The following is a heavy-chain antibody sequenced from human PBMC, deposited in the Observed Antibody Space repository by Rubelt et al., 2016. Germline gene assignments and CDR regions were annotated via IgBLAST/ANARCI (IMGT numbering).Heavy chain of an antibody. J-gene: IGHJ4*02. CDR1: GGSISSGGYY. Sequence: QVQLQESGPGLVKPSQTLSLTCTVSGGSISSGGYYWSWIRQHPGKGLEWIGYIFYSGSTYYNPSLKSRVTRSVDTSKDQFSLKLSAVTAAETAVYYCAGSSSYDRVGYWGQGTLVTVSS. D-gene: IGHD6-6*01. CDR2: IFYSGST. CDR3: AGSSSYDRVGY. V-gene: IGHV4-31*03.